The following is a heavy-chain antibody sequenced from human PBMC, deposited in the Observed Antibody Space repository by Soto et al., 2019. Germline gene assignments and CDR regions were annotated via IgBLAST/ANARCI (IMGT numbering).Heavy chain of an antibody. CDR2: IYYSGST. CDR3: ARSSSSYDIFEY. CDR1: GGSISSYY. J-gene: IGHJ4*02. Sequence: SETLCLTCTVSGGSISSYYWSWIRQPPGKGLEWIGYIYYSGSTNYNPSLKSRVTISVDTSKNQFSLKLSSVTAADTAVYYCARSSSSYDIFEYWGQGTLVTVSS. V-gene: IGHV4-59*01. D-gene: IGHD6-6*01.